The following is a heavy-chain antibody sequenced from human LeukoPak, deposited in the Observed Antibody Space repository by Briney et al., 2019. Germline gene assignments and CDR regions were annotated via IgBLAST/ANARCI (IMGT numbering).Heavy chain of an antibody. CDR2: IKQDGSEK. Sequence: GGSLRLSCAASGFTFSSYWMSWVRQAPGKGLEWVANIKQDGSEKYYVDSVKGRFTISRDNAKNSLYLQMNSLRAEDTAVYYCAKYYYDSSGNRYCFDYWGQGTLVTVSS. V-gene: IGHV3-7*01. J-gene: IGHJ4*02. D-gene: IGHD3-22*01. CDR3: AKYYYDSSGNRYCFDY. CDR1: GFTFSSYW.